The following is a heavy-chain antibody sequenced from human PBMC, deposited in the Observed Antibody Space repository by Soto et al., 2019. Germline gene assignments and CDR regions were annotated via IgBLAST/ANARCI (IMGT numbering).Heavy chain of an antibody. D-gene: IGHD1-20*01. V-gene: IGHV3-73*01. CDR1: GFIFSGSA. J-gene: IGHJ3*01. CDR2: IRTKANSYTT. CDR3: TRHVGSNWLSHGFDV. Sequence: GGSLRLSCATSGFIFSGSAMHWVRQASGKGLEWLGRIRTKANSYTTVYDASLKGRFTISRDDSKNTAYLQMNSLETEDTAVYYFTRHVGSNWLSHGFDVWGQGTVVTVSS.